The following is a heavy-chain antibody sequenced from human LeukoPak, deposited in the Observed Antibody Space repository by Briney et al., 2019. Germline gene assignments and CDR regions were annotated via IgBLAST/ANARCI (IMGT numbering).Heavy chain of an antibody. J-gene: IGHJ4*02. D-gene: IGHD3-16*01. V-gene: IGHV3-23*01. Sequence: GGSLRLSCGASGFTFTTYAMAWVRQAPGKGLEWVSAVSDDGVATYYADSVRGRFTISRDNSNNTVHLQMSSLRAEDTATYYYAKARGGHLPLYFFDYWGLGTLVSVSS. CDR1: GFTFTTYA. CDR2: VSDDGVAT. CDR3: AKARGGHLPLYFFDY.